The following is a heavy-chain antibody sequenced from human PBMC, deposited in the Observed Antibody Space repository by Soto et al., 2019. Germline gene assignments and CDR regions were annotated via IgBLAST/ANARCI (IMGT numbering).Heavy chain of an antibody. CDR1: GGTFSDST. V-gene: IGHV1-69*01. Sequence: QVQLVQSGAELRKPGSSVKVSCKASGGTFSDSTINWVRQAPGQRLEWMGGIIPIFDTANYAEKFQGRVTITADESTSTSFMEVSSLRSEDTAVYYCARNGTPTGYSYGMDVWGQGTMVTVSS. J-gene: IGHJ6*02. CDR2: IIPIFDTA. D-gene: IGHD1-1*01. CDR3: ARNGTPTGYSYGMDV.